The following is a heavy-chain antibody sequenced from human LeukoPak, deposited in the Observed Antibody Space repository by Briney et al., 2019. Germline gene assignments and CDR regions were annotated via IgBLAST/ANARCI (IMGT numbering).Heavy chain of an antibody. CDR2: IYYSGST. Sequence: SETLSLTCTVSGGSISSYYWSWIRQPPGKGLEWIGYIYYSGSTNYNPSLKSRVTISVDTSKNQFSLKLSSVTAADTAVYYCARVAQYDHVWGSYNDYWGQGTLVTVSS. V-gene: IGHV4-59*01. CDR1: GGSISSYY. D-gene: IGHD3-16*01. CDR3: ARVAQYDHVWGSYNDY. J-gene: IGHJ4*02.